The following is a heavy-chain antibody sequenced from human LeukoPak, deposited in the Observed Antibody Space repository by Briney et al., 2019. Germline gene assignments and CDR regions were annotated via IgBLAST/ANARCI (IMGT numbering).Heavy chain of an antibody. V-gene: IGHV1-58*01. J-gene: IGHJ4*02. Sequence: GTSVKVSCKASGFTFTSSAVQWVRQARGQGLGWIGWIVVGSGNTNYAQKFQERVTINRDMSTSTAYMELSSLRSEDTAVYYCATDDVTTGTKTALGYWGQGTLVTVSS. CDR2: IVVGSGNT. D-gene: IGHD1-1*01. CDR3: ATDDVTTGTKTALGY. CDR1: GFTFTSSA.